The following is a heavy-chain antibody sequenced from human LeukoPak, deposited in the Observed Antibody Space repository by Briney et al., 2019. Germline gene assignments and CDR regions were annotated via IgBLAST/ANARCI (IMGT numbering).Heavy chain of an antibody. J-gene: IGHJ4*02. CDR1: GFTCSSYA. CDR2: IISNGGST. CDR3: ARDREGATDY. Sequence: PGGSLRLSCAASGFTCSSYAMHWLRQAPGKGLEYVSAIISNGGSTYYANSVECRFTISRDNSKNTLYLQMGSLRAEDMAVYYCARDREGATDYWGQGTLVTVSS. V-gene: IGHV3-64*01. D-gene: IGHD1-26*01.